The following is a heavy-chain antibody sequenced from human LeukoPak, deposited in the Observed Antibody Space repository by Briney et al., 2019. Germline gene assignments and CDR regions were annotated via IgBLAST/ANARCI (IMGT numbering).Heavy chain of an antibody. CDR2: IIPIFGTA. V-gene: IGHV1-69*06. CDR1: GGTFSSYA. Sequence: GASVKVSCKASGGTFSSYAISWVRQAPGQGLEWMGGIIPIFGTANYAQKFQGRVTITADKSTSTAYMELSSLRSEDTAVYYCARGGYSYETYYYYYMDVWGKGTTVTVSS. J-gene: IGHJ6*03. D-gene: IGHD5-18*01. CDR3: ARGGYSYETYYYYYMDV.